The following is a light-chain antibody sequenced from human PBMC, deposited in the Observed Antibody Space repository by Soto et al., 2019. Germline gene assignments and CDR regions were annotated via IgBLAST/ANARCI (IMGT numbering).Light chain of an antibody. CDR1: SSVVGGYNY. Sequence: QSALTQPASVSGSPGQSITISCTGTSSVVGGYNYVSWYQQHPGKAPKLMIYDVSNRPSGVSNRFSGSKSGNTASLTISGLQAEDEADYYCISYTSSSTLVFGTGTKLTVL. CDR3: ISYTSSSTLV. J-gene: IGLJ1*01. CDR2: DVS. V-gene: IGLV2-14*01.